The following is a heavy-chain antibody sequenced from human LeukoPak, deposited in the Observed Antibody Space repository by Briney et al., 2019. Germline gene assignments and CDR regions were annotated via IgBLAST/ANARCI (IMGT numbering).Heavy chain of an antibody. V-gene: IGHV4-61*02. CDR3: ARGVAPISDWVGSPDGYMDV. J-gene: IGHJ6*03. CDR2: SYSSWST. CDR1: GGSISSGSYY. Sequence: SQTLSLTCTVSGGSISSGSYYWSWIRQPAGQGLVWFVRSYSSWSTYYNPSLKSRITLSVNASKYQFSLKLSSVTAADTAVYYCARGVAPISDWVGSPDGYMDVWGKGTTVTVSS. D-gene: IGHD5-12*01.